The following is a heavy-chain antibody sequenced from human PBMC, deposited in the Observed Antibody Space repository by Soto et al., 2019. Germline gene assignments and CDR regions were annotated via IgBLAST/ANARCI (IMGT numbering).Heavy chain of an antibody. CDR3: ARGSAYSSSSSAFDI. CDR1: GGSISSYY. V-gene: IGHV4-59*12. D-gene: IGHD6-6*01. Sequence: SETLSLTCTVSGGSISSYYWSWIRQPPGKGLEWIGYIYYSGSTNYNPSLKSRVTISVDTSENQFSLKLSSVTAADTAVYYCARGSAYSSSSSAFDIWGQGTMVTVSS. CDR2: IYYSGST. J-gene: IGHJ3*02.